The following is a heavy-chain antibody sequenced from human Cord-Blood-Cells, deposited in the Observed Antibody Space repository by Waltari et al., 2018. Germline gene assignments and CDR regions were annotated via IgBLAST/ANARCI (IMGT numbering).Heavy chain of an antibody. CDR2: IKQDGSEK. CDR1: GFTFSSDW. D-gene: IGHD6-13*01. J-gene: IGHJ4*02. V-gene: IGHV3-7*01. CDR3: ARPGDSSSWYFDY. Sequence: EVQLVESGGGLVQPGGSLRLSCAASGFTFSSDWMSWVRQAPGKGLEWVANIKQDGSEKYYVDSVKGRFTISRDNAKNSLYLQMNSLRAEDTAVYYCARPGDSSSWYFDYWGQGTLVTVSS.